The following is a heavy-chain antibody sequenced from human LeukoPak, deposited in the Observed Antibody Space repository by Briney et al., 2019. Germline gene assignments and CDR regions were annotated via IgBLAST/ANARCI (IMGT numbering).Heavy chain of an antibody. CDR2: MNPNSGNT. V-gene: IGHV1-8*03. CDR1: GYTFTGYD. CDR3: ARGYPPAESGYEFDY. Sequence: VASVKVSCKASGYTFTGYDINWVRQATGQGLEWMGWMNPNSGNTGYAQKFQGRVTITRNTSISTAYMELSSLRSEDTAVYYCARGYPPAESGYEFDYWGQGTLVTVSS. J-gene: IGHJ4*02. D-gene: IGHD3-3*01.